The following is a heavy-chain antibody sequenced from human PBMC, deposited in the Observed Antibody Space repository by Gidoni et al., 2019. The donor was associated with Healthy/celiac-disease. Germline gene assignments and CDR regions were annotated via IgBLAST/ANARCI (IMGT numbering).Heavy chain of an antibody. CDR3: AKVIPDWGCFDY. Sequence: EVQLLESGGGLVQPGGSLRLSCSASGFTLSSSAMSWVRQAPGKVLEWVSAISGSGGSTYYADSVTSRFTISRDNSKNTLYLQMNSLRAEDTAVYYCAKVIPDWGCFDYWGQGTLVTVSS. D-gene: IGHD7-27*01. CDR1: GFTLSSSA. CDR2: ISGSGGST. V-gene: IGHV3-23*01. J-gene: IGHJ4*02.